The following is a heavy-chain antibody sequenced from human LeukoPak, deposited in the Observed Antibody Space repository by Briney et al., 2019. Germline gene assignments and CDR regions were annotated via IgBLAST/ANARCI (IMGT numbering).Heavy chain of an antibody. CDR1: GFTFSSYA. V-gene: IGHV3-30*04. CDR3: ASPSGSSGWYRYYLDY. J-gene: IGHJ4*02. D-gene: IGHD6-19*01. CDR2: ISYDGSNK. Sequence: PGRSLRLSCAASGFTFSSYAMHWVRQAPGKGLEWVAVISYDGSNKYYADSVKGRFTISRDNSKNTLYLQMNSLRAEDTAVYYCASPSGSSGWYRYYLDYWGQGTLVTVSS.